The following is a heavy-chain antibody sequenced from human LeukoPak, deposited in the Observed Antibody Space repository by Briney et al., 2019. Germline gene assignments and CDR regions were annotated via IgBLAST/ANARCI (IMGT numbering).Heavy chain of an antibody. CDR3: ARGRGYSYGLPDY. CDR2: IYYSGST. V-gene: IGHV4-59*12. Sequence: SETLSLTCTVSGGSISSYYWSWIRQPPGKGLEWIGYIYYSGSTNYNPSLKSRVTISVDTSKNQFSLKLSSVTAADTAVYYCARGRGYSYGLPDYWGQGTLVTVSS. CDR1: GGSISSYY. D-gene: IGHD5-18*01. J-gene: IGHJ4*02.